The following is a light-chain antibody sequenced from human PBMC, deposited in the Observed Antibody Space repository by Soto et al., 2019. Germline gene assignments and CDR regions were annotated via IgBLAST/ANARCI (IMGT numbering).Light chain of an antibody. CDR3: QQVNVYPST. Sequence: IQLTQSPSSLSASLGDRVTITCRASQGISNHLGWYQQKPGKAPELLIYAASTLQTGVPSRFSGGGSGTDFTLTITSLQPEDFATYFCQQVNVYPSTFGGGTKVDI. CDR2: AAS. V-gene: IGKV1-9*01. CDR1: QGISNH. J-gene: IGKJ4*01.